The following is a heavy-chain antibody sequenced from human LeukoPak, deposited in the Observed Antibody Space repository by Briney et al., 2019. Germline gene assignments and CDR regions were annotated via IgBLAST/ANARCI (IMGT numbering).Heavy chain of an antibody. D-gene: IGHD2/OR15-2a*01. J-gene: IGHJ2*01. V-gene: IGHV4-4*02. CDR1: GDSIISSHW. CDR3: ARRRSTIFYASWYFDL. Sequence: SETLSLTCTVSGDSIISSHWWSWVRQPPGKGLEWVGEIYHTGSTNYNPSLKSRVTISVDTSKNQFSLKLSSVTAADTAVYYCARRRSTIFYASWYFDLWGRGTLVTVSS. CDR2: IYHTGST.